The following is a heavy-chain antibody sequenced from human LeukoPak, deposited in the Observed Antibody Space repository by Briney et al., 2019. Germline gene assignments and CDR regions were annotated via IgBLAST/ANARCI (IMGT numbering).Heavy chain of an antibody. Sequence: PGGSLRLSCAASGFTFSSYAMSWVRQAPGKGLKWVSSISGSGGNTHYADSVKGRFTISRDNSKNTLYLQRNTLRAEDTAVYYCARGPHVFAAGPDAFDIWGQGTMVTVSS. CDR2: ISGSGGNT. CDR1: GFTFSSYA. CDR3: ARGPHVFAAGPDAFDI. V-gene: IGHV3-23*01. J-gene: IGHJ3*02. D-gene: IGHD2-15*01.